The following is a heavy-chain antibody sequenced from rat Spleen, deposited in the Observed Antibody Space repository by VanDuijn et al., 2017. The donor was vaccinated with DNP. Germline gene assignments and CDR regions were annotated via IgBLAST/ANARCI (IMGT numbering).Heavy chain of an antibody. D-gene: IGHD1-6*01. CDR1: GFTFSDYN. Sequence: EVQLVESGGGLEQPGRALKLSCAASGFTFSDYNMAWVRQAPKKGLEWVATISPSGSRTYYPDSVKGRFTISRDDAKSSLYLQMNSLKSEDTATYYCTTEGFRDVDYGLFTLVDYWGQGVMVTVSS. J-gene: IGHJ2*01. CDR2: ISPSGSRT. V-gene: IGHV5-20*01. CDR3: TTEGFRDVDYGLFTLVDY.